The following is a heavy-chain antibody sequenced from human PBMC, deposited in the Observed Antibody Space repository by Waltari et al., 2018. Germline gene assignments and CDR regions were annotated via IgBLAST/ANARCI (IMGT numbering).Heavy chain of an antibody. J-gene: IGHJ6*02. CDR3: ARAREGVAYGMDV. D-gene: IGHD2-15*01. Sequence: QVQLVESGEGVVQPGRSLSLSCAASGFTFSSYAMHWVRQAPGKGLEWVAVISYDGSNKYSADSVKGRFTISRDNSKNTLYLQMNSLRAEDTAVYYCARAREGVAYGMDVWGQGTTVTVSS. V-gene: IGHV3-30-3*01. CDR2: ISYDGSNK. CDR1: GFTFSSYA.